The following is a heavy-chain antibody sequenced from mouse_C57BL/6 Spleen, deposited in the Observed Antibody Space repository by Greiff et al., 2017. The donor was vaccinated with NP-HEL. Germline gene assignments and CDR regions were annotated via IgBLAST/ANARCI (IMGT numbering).Heavy chain of an antibody. Sequence: QVQLQQPGAELVMPGASVKLSCKASGYTFTSYWMHWVKQRPGQGLEWIGEIDPSDSYTNYNQKFKGKSTLTVDKSSSTAYMQLSSLTSEDSAVYYCARKEDRDGNYPFAYWGQGTLVTVSA. V-gene: IGHV1-69*01. D-gene: IGHD2-1*01. CDR1: GYTFTSYW. CDR2: IDPSDSYT. CDR3: ARKEDRDGNYPFAY. J-gene: IGHJ3*01.